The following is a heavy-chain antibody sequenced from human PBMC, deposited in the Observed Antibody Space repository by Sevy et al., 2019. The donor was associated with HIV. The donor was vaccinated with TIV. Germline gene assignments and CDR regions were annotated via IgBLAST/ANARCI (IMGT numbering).Heavy chain of an antibody. CDR2: INPKSGGT. V-gene: IGHV1-2*06. CDR1: GYTFTGHY. D-gene: IGHD6-19*01. Sequence: ASVKVSCKASGYTFTGHYMHWVRQAPGQGLEWMGRINPKSGGTNYAQKFQGRVTMPRDTSIITAYMELSSLRSDDTAVYYGARADNIGWSTLDAFDLWGQGTMVTVSS. CDR3: ARADNIGWSTLDAFDL. J-gene: IGHJ3*01.